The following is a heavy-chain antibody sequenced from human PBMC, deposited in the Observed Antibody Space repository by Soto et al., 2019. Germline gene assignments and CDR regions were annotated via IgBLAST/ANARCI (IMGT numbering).Heavy chain of an antibody. CDR3: ARGGIAARRGDLVVNDTATTEIYTLSLHDALPISLSLTCAVSGGSISSYY. D-gene: IGHD6-6*01. J-gene: IGHJ4*01. V-gene: IGHV4-59*08. CDR2: IYYSGSN. Sequence: LSLTCTVSGGSISSYYWSWIRQPPGKGLEWIGEIYYSGSNNYNPSLKSRVTITVDTSKNQFSLKLSSVTAADTAVYYCARGGIAARRGDLVVNDTATTEIYTLSLHDALPISLSLTCAVSGGSISSYYW. CDR1: GGSISSYY.